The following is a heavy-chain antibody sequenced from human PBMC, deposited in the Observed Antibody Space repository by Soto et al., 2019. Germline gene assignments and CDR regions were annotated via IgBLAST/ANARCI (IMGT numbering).Heavy chain of an antibody. CDR3: ARDEVPAANWLDR. CDR2: ISGYNGNT. D-gene: IGHD2-2*01. J-gene: IGHJ5*02. Sequence: QVQLVQTGAEVKKPGASVKGSCKASGYIFINYGITWVRQAPGQGLEWMGWISGYNGNTNYAQKFQGRVTMTTDTSTSTAYMELRSLTADDTAVYFCARDEVPAANWLDRWGQGTLVTVSS. V-gene: IGHV1-18*01. CDR1: GYIFINYG.